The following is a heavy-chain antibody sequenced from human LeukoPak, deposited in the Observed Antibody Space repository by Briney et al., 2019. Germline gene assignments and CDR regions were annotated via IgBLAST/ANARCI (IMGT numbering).Heavy chain of an antibody. D-gene: IGHD4-17*01. Sequence: SETLSLTCSVSGASINSYYWNWIRQSPGKGLEWLGNIHYRGTTNYNPSLKSRVTLSLDSSKSQFALKVTSVTAADTAVYCARDGFGDFQGFDYWGQGTRVTVSS. CDR3: ARDGFGDFQGFDY. V-gene: IGHV4-59*13. CDR2: IHYRGTT. CDR1: GASINSYY. J-gene: IGHJ4*02.